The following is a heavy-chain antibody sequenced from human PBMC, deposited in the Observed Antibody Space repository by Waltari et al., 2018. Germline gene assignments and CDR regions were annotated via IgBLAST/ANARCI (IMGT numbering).Heavy chain of an antibody. V-gene: IGHV3-7*01. CDR3: ARSSRRSSWYGNFDY. CDR2: IKQDGSEK. D-gene: IGHD6-13*01. CDR1: GFTCSSHW. J-gene: IGHJ4*02. Sequence: EVQLVESGGALVQPGGSLRLSCAASGFTCSSHWMSWVRQAPGKGLEWVANIKQDGSEKYYGDSVEGRFTISRDNAKSSLYLQINSLRAEDTAVYYCARSSRRSSWYGNFDYWGQGTLVTVSS.